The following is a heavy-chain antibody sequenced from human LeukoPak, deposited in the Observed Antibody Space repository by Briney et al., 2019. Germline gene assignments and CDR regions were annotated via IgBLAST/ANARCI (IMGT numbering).Heavy chain of an antibody. V-gene: IGHV3-30*01. D-gene: IGHD3-3*01. CDR3: ASGGFYDFWSGYYTPFGY. J-gene: IGHJ4*02. CDR2: ISYDGNNK. Sequence: PGRSLRLSCAASGFTFSACAMHWVRQAPGKGLEWVAVISYDGNNKYYADSVKGRFTISRDNSKNTLYQQMNSLRVEDTAMYYCASGGFYDFWSGYYTPFGYWGQGTLVTVSS. CDR1: GFTFSACA.